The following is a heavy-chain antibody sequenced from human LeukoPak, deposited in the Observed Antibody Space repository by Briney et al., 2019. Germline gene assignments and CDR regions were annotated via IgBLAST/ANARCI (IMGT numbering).Heavy chain of an antibody. CDR3: ARDPGYSSGWYFDY. J-gene: IGHJ4*02. CDR1: GFTFSSYG. CDR2: IWYDGSNK. V-gene: IGHV3-33*01. Sequence: GGSLRLSCAASGFTFSSYGMHWVRQAPGKGLEWVAVIWYDGSNKYYADSVKGRFTISRGNSKNTLYLQMNSLRAEDTAVYYCARDPGYSSGWYFDYWGQGTLVTVSS. D-gene: IGHD6-19*01.